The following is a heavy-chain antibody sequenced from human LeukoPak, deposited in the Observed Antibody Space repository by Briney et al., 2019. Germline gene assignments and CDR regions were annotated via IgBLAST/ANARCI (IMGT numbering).Heavy chain of an antibody. CDR3: ATMGATQGKKENAFDI. CDR1: GGSISSSSHY. V-gene: IGHV4-39*01. CDR2: IYYSGST. J-gene: IGHJ3*02. Sequence: SETLSLTCTVSGGSISSSSHYWGWFRQHPGKGLEWIGSIYYSGSTYYNPSLKSRVTISVDTSKNQFSLKLSSVTAADTAVYYCATMGATQGKKENAFDIWGQRTMVTVSS. D-gene: IGHD1-26*01.